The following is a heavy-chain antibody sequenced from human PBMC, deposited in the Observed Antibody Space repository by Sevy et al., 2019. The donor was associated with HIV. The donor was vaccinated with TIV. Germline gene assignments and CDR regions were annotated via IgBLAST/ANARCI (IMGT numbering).Heavy chain of an antibody. CDR1: GGSVSSGSYY. Sequence: SETLSLTCTVSGGSVSSGSYYWSWIRQPPGKGLEWIGYIYYSGSTNYNPSLKSRVTISVDTSKNQFSLNLSSVTAADPAVYYCARLQDPNPHYYDSSLNDYWGQGTLVTVSS. V-gene: IGHV4-61*01. CDR3: ARLQDPNPHYYDSSLNDY. CDR2: IYYSGST. J-gene: IGHJ4*02. D-gene: IGHD3-22*01.